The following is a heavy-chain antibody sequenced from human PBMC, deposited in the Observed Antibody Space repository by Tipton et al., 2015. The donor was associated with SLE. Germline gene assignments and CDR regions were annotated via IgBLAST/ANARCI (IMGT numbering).Heavy chain of an antibody. D-gene: IGHD3-22*01. J-gene: IGHJ4*02. V-gene: IGHV4-30-2*06. CDR2: IDHSGST. Sequence: TLSLTCAVSGGSISSGVYSWSWIRQSPGKGLEWIGHIDHSGSTHYKPSLKSRVTISIDRSKNQFSLKLTSVTAADTAVYFCAGDSSGSYYDRGGYYQLANRHLDSWGRGILVTVSS. CDR3: AGDSSGSYYDRGGYYQLANRHLDS. CDR1: GGSISSGVYS.